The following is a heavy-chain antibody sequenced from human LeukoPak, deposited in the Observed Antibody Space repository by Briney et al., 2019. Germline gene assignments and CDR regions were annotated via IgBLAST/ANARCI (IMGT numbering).Heavy chain of an antibody. CDR3: ARSFYGDQMSDY. J-gene: IGHJ4*02. CDR2: INHSGSS. V-gene: IGHV4-34*01. Sequence: PSETLSLTCAVYGGSFSGYYWSWIRQPPGKGLEWIGEINHSGSSNYNPSLKSRATISVDTSKNQFSLKLSSVTAADAAVYYCARSFYGDQMSDYWGQGTLVTVSS. CDR1: GGSFSGYY. D-gene: IGHD4-17*01.